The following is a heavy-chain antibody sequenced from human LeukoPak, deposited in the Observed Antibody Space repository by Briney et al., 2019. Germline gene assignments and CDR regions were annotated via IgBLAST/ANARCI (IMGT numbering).Heavy chain of an antibody. Sequence: GSLRLSCAASGFTFSSYGMHWVRQAPGKGLEWVAVIWYDGSNKYYADSVKGRFTISRDNSKNTLYLQMNSLRAEDTAVYYCARDYWSYYYDSSGYYNYWGQGILVTVSS. CDR1: GFTFSSYG. CDR3: ARDYWSYYYDSSGYYNY. J-gene: IGHJ4*02. CDR2: IWYDGSNK. D-gene: IGHD3-22*01. V-gene: IGHV3-33*01.